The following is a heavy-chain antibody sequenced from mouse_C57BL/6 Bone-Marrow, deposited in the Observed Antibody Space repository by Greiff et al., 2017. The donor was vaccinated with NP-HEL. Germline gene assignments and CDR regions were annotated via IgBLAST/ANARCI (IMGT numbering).Heavy chain of an antibody. Sequence: VQLQQSGPELVKPGASVKISCKASGYSFTGYFMNWVMQRHGQSLEWIGRINPYNGGTIYNEKFKGKATLTVDKSSSTAYMELRSLTSEDSAVDYSASEGDDYALDYWGQGTSVTVSS. J-gene: IGHJ4*01. V-gene: IGHV1-20*01. D-gene: IGHD2-3*01. CDR3: ASEGDDYALDY. CDR2: INPYNGGT. CDR1: GYSFTGYF.